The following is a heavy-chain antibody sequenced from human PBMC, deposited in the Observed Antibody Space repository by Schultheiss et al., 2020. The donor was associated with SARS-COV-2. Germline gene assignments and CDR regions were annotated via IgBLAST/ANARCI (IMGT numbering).Heavy chain of an antibody. CDR1: GYSFTSYW. V-gene: IGHV5-51*01. CDR3: AAWGAYCGGDCYLTTKDDAFDI. Sequence: GGSLRLSCKGSGYSFTSYWIGWVRQMPGKGLEWMGIIYPGDSDTRYSPSFQGQVTISADKSISTAYLQWSSLKASDTAMYYCAAWGAYCGGDCYLTTKDDAFDIWGQGTMVTVSS. CDR2: IYPGDSDT. J-gene: IGHJ3*02. D-gene: IGHD2-21*01.